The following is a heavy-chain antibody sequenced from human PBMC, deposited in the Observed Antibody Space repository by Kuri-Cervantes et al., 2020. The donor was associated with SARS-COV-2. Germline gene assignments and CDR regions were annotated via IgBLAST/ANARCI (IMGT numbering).Heavy chain of an antibody. D-gene: IGHD6-13*01. Sequence: SETLSLTCTVSGGSISSYYWSWIRQPAGKGLEWIGRIYTSGSTNYNPSLKSRITMSVDTSKNQFSLKLSSLTAADTDVYYCARGGGGQLDFDYWGQGTLVTVSS. J-gene: IGHJ4*02. CDR2: IYTSGST. V-gene: IGHV4-4*07. CDR1: GGSISSYY. CDR3: ARGGGGQLDFDY.